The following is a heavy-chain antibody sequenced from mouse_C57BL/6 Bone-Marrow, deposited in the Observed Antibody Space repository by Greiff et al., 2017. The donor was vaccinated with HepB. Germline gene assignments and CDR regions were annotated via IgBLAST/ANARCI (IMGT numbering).Heavy chain of an antibody. D-gene: IGHD2-4*01. CDR3: AGYYDYDEGFAY. Sequence: QVQLQQSGAELVKPGASVKMSCKASGYTFTSYWITWVKQRPGQGLEWIGDIYPGSGSTNYNEKFKSKATLTVDTSSSTAYMQLSSLTSEDSAVYYCAGYYDYDEGFAYWGQGTLVTVSA. CDR2: IYPGSGST. V-gene: IGHV1-55*01. CDR1: GYTFTSYW. J-gene: IGHJ3*01.